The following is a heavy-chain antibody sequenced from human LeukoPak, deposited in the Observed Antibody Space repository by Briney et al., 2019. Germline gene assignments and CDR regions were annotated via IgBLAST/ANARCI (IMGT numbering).Heavy chain of an antibody. CDR2: ISWDGGST. V-gene: IGHV3-43*01. CDR3: AKDVGSVVRGRYQDL. CDR1: GFTFDDYT. D-gene: IGHD3-10*01. J-gene: IGHJ5*02. Sequence: GGSLRLSCAASGFTFDDYTMHWVRQVPGRGLEWVSLISWDGGSTYYADSVKGRFTISRDNSKNSLYLQMNSLRTEDTALYYCAKDVGSVVRGRYQDLWGQGTLVTVSS.